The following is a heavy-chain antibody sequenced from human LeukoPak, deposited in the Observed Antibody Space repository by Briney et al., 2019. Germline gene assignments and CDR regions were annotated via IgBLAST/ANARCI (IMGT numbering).Heavy chain of an antibody. J-gene: IGHJ6*02. D-gene: IGHD3-22*01. Sequence: GGSLRLSCAASGFTFSSYSMNWVRQAPGKGLEWVSSISSSSSYIYYTDSVKGRFTISRDNAKNSLYLQMNSLRAEDTAVYYCARGKTMNYGMDVWGQGTTVTVSS. CDR1: GFTFSSYS. CDR3: ARGKTMNYGMDV. CDR2: ISSSSSYI. V-gene: IGHV3-21*01.